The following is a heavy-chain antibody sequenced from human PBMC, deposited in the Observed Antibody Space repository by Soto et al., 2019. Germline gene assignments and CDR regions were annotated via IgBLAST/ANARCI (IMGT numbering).Heavy chain of an antibody. Sequence: GGSLRLYCCVSGVIWRSNDMSWVRQAPGKGLEWVSTILVGGSTHYEDSVKGRFTISRDTSKNTVYLQMNSLTAGDTAVYYCAKATATGGGAFEICGQGTMVTVSS. CDR2: ILVGGST. CDR1: GVIWRSND. V-gene: IGHV3-23*01. CDR3: AKATATGGGAFEI. J-gene: IGHJ3*02. D-gene: IGHD2-8*02.